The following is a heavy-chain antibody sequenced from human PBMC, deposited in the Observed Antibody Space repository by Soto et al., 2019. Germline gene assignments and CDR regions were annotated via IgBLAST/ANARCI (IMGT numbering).Heavy chain of an antibody. V-gene: IGHV3-33*01. J-gene: IGHJ3*02. Sequence: SGGSLILSCAVSGFPFSFYGFHWVRQSPGKGLEWLGVIVSDGSAIYHADSLEGRFFISRDNSKDILYLQMNSLRVEDTAVYYCARDDAFDNENGFDMWGQGTMVTVSS. D-gene: IGHD3-3*02. CDR2: IVSDGSAI. CDR1: GFPFSFYG. CDR3: ARDDAFDNENGFDM.